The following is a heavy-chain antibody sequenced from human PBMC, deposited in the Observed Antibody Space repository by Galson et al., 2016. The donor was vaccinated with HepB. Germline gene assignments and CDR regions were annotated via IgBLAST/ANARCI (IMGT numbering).Heavy chain of an antibody. CDR1: GLGIREYY. D-gene: IGHD3-10*01. V-gene: IGHV3-11*01. J-gene: IGHJ4*02. CDR2: ISSSGRTI. Sequence: SLRLSCAASGLGIREYYMSWIRQAPGKGLEWISYISSSGRTIYYADSVKGRFTVSRDNTKDSLYLQMNSLRVEDTAFYYCARSGGGGMNYWGQGTLVTVSS. CDR3: ARSGGGGMNY.